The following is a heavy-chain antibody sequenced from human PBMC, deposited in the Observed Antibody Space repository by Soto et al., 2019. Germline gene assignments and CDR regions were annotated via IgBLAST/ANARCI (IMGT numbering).Heavy chain of an antibody. D-gene: IGHD2-8*01. CDR1: GFTFTNAW. CDR3: TTDTPRMVYTAGFDY. Sequence: AGGSLRLSCAASGFTFTNAWMSWVRQAPGKGLEWVGRIKSKTDTGTTDYAAPVKGRFTISRDDSKDTLYLQVNSLKTEDTAVYYCTTDTPRMVYTAGFDYWGQGTLVTVSS. J-gene: IGHJ4*02. CDR2: IKSKTDTGTT. V-gene: IGHV3-15*01.